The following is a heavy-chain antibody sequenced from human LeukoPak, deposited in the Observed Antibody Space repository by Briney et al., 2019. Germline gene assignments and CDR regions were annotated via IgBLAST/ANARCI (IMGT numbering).Heavy chain of an antibody. CDR3: ARESRFTIFGVVMPYYFDY. J-gene: IGHJ4*02. V-gene: IGHV4-59*01. D-gene: IGHD3-3*01. CDR2: IYYSGST. Sequence: SETLSLTCTVSGGSISSYYWSWIRQPPGKGLEWIGYIYYSGSTNYNPSLKSRVTISVDTSKNQFSLKLSSLTPPVTAVYYCARESRFTIFGVVMPYYFDYWGQGTLVTVSS. CDR1: GGSISSYY.